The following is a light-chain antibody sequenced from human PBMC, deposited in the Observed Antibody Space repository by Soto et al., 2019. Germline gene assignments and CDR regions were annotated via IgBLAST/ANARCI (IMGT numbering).Light chain of an antibody. CDR2: DVN. CDR1: SSDVGGYNY. V-gene: IGLV2-14*03. CDR3: SSHSSSSTLVV. J-gene: IGLJ2*01. Sequence: QSALTQPASMSGSPGQSITISCTGTSSDVGGYNYVSWYRQHPGKAPKLMIYDVNNRPSGVSNRFSGSKSGNTASLTISGLQAEDEADYYCSSHSSSSTLVVFGGGTKPPS.